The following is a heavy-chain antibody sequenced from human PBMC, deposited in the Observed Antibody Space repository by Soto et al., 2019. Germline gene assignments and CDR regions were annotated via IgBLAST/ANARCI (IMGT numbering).Heavy chain of an antibody. V-gene: IGHV3-7*01. CDR3: ARGGRDAYDWFDP. CDR1: GFTFSEYW. J-gene: IGHJ5*02. Sequence: EAQLVESGGGLVQPGGSLRVSCAVSGFTFSEYWMSWVRQAPGKGLEWVAKIKQDGSEKDYVDSVKGRFTISRDNANNSLYLHMYNLRVEDTAIYYGARGGRDAYDWFDPWGQGTLVTVSS. D-gene: IGHD3-16*01. CDR2: IKQDGSEK.